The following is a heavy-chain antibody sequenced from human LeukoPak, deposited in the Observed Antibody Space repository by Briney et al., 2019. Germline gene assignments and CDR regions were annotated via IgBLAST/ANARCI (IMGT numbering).Heavy chain of an antibody. V-gene: IGHV4-38-2*02. D-gene: IGHD4-17*01. CDR1: GYSISSGYY. Sequence: PSETLSLTCTVSGYSISSGYYWGWIRQPPGKGLEWIGSIHHSGNTYYNPSLKSRVTISVDTSKNQFFLKLTSVTAADTAVYYCARHYGDYGDFNIDYWGQGTLVTVSS. CDR3: ARHYGDYGDFNIDY. J-gene: IGHJ4*02. CDR2: IHHSGNT.